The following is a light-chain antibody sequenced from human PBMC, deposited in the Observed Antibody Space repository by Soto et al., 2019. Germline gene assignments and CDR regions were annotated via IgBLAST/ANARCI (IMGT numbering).Light chain of an antibody. CDR2: EVS. Sequence: QSALTQPASVSGSPGQSITISCTGTSSDVGGYKYVSWYQQHPGKAPKLLIYEVSDRPSGVSNRFPGSKSGNTASLTISGLQAEDEADYYCSSYTASTTLGFGGGTKLTVL. J-gene: IGLJ2*01. CDR3: SSYTASTTLG. V-gene: IGLV2-14*01. CDR1: SSDVGGYKY.